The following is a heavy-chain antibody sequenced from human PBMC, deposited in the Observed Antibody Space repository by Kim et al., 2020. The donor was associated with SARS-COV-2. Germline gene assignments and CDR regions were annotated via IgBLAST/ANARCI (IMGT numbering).Heavy chain of an antibody. CDR3: AKEFGGGYCSGGSCQEVDY. CDR2: ISYDGSNK. CDR1: GFTFSSYG. D-gene: IGHD2-15*01. Sequence: GGSLRLSCAASGFTFSSYGMHWVRQAPGKGLEWVAVISYDGSNKYYADSVKGRFTISRDNSKNTLYLQMNSLRAEDTAVYYCAKEFGGGYCSGGSCQEVDYWGQGTLVTVSS. V-gene: IGHV3-30*18. J-gene: IGHJ4*02.